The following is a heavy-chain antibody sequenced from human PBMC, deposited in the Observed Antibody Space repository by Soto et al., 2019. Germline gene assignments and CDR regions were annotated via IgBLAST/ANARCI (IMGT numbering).Heavy chain of an antibody. CDR3: ARVRDGYIPYYFDY. Sequence: SETLSLTCTVSGGSISSGDYYWSWIRQPPGKGLEWIGYIYYSGSTYYNPSLKSRVTISVDTSKNQFSLKLSSVTAADTAVYYCARVRDGYIPYYFDYWGQGTLVTVSS. CDR1: GGSISSGDYY. D-gene: IGHD5-12*01. V-gene: IGHV4-30-4*01. CDR2: IYYSGST. J-gene: IGHJ4*02.